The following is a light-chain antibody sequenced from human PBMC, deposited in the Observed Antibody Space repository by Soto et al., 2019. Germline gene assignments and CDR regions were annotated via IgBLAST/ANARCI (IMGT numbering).Light chain of an antibody. V-gene: IGLV2-23*02. Sequence: QSVLTQPASVSGSPGQSITISCSGTTSDVGIYNLVSWYQQHPGKAPKLLIYEVDKRPSGVSNRFSGSRSGNTASLTISGLQSEDEADYYCSSSAGSRWVFGGGTQLTVL. J-gene: IGLJ3*02. CDR1: TSDVGIYNL. CDR3: SSSAGSRWV. CDR2: EVD.